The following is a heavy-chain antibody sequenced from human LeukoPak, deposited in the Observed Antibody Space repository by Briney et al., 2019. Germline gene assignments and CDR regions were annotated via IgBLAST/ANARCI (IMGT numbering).Heavy chain of an antibody. J-gene: IGHJ4*02. CDR2: IYYSGST. V-gene: IGHV4-59*01. CDR1: GGSISSYY. CDR3: ARDSGWGVDY. Sequence: SETLSLTCTVSGGSISSYYWSWIRQPPGKGLEWIGYIYYSGSTNYNPSLKSRVTISVDTSKNQSSLKLSSVTAADTAVYYCARDSGWGVDYWGQGTLVTVSS. D-gene: IGHD3-16*01.